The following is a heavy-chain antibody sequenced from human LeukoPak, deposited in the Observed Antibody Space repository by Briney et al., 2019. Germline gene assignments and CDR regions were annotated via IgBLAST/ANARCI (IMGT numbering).Heavy chain of an antibody. CDR1: GYSFTSYW. CDR2: IYPGDSDT. J-gene: IGHJ4*02. CDR3: ARHGGDGVWESSSWYPY. D-gene: IGHD6-13*01. Sequence: GESLKISCQGSGYSFTSYWIGWVRRLPGKGLEWMGIIYPGDSDTRYSPSFQGQVTISADKSISTAYLQWSSLKASDTAMYYCARHGGDGVWESSSWYPYWGQGTLVTVSS. V-gene: IGHV5-51*01.